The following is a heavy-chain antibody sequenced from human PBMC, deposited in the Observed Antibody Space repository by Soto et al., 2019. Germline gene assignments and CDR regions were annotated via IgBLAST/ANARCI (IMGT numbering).Heavy chain of an antibody. CDR3: ARDKITGLFDY. J-gene: IGHJ4*02. CDR1: GGSISSAGYY. V-gene: IGHV4-31*03. CDR2: VFYSGST. D-gene: IGHD2-8*02. Sequence: SETLSLTCTVSGGSISSAGYYWSWIRQQPGKGLEWIGYVFYSGSTYYNPSLKSRVTISVDTSKNQFSLKLSSVTAADTAVYYCARDKITGLFDYWGQGTLVTVSS.